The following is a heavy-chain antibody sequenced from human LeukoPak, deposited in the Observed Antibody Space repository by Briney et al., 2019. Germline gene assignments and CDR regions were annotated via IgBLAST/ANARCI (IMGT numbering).Heavy chain of an antibody. V-gene: IGHV4-4*07. D-gene: IGHD6-19*01. Sequence: PSETLSLTCTVSGGSISSYYWSWIRQPAGKGLEWIGRIYTSGSTNYNPSLKSRVPMSVDTSKNQFSLKLSSVTAADTAVYYCARASARAGQWLVAYFDYWGQGTLVTVSS. J-gene: IGHJ4*02. CDR1: GGSISSYY. CDR2: IYTSGST. CDR3: ARASARAGQWLVAYFDY.